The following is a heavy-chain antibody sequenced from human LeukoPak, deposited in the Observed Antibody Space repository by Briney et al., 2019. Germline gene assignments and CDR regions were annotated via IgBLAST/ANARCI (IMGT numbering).Heavy chain of an antibody. D-gene: IGHD2-2*02. Sequence: GESLKISCKGSGYSFTSYWIGWVRQMPGKGLEWMGIIYPGDSDTTYSPSFQGQVTISADKSISTAYLQWSSLKASDSAMYYCARLGGHCSSTSCYINYYYMDVWGKGTTVTVSS. V-gene: IGHV5-51*01. J-gene: IGHJ6*03. CDR2: IYPGDSDT. CDR1: GYSFTSYW. CDR3: ARLGGHCSSTSCYINYYYMDV.